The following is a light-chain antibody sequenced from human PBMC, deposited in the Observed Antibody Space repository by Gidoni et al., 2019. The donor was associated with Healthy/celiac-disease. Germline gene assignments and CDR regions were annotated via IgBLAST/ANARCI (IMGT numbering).Light chain of an antibody. CDR2: SNN. J-gene: IGLJ2*01. V-gene: IGLV1-44*01. CDR3: AAWDDSLNGPV. Sequence: QSVLTQPPSASGTPGQRVTISCSGSSSNIGSNTVNWYQQLPGTAPKLLIYSNNQRPSWVPDRFSGSKSGTAASLAISGRKSEDEADYYCAAWDDSLNGPVFGGGTKLTVL. CDR1: SSNIGSNT.